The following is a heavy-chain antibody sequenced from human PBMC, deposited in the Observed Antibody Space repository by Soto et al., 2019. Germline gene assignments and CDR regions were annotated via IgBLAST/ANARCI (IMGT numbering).Heavy chain of an antibody. CDR2: ISPNTTTI. Sequence: RRLSCAASGFTFSSYEMNWVRQAPGKGLEWVSYISPNTTTIYYADSVKGRFSISRDNAKNSLYLQMNSLRAEDTAVYYCARAAAQLAPGVYGLDLWGQGTTVTVSS. V-gene: IGHV3-48*03. J-gene: IGHJ6*02. CDR3: ARAAAQLAPGVYGLDL. CDR1: GFTFSSYE. D-gene: IGHD3-10*01.